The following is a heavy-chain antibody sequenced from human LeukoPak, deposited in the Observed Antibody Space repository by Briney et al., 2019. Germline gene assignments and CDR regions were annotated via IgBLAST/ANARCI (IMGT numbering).Heavy chain of an antibody. CDR1: GFTFSDYA. CDR3: AKGRDSGYYFYYFDY. D-gene: IGHD3-22*01. V-gene: IGHV3-9*03. CDR2: ISWNSGSI. Sequence: SLRLSCAPSGFTFSDYAMHWVRHAPGKSLEWVSGISWNSGSIGYADSVKGRFTISRDNAKNSLYLQMNSLRTGEMALYYCAKGRDSGYYFYYFDYWGQGTLVTVSS. J-gene: IGHJ4*02.